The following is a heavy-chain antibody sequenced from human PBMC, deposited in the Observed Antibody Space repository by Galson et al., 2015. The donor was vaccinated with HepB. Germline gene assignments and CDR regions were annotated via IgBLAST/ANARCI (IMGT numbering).Heavy chain of an antibody. J-gene: IGHJ6*02. CDR2: IKSKTDGGTT. CDR1: GFTFSNAW. CDR3: TTVATFAVAGNTLVFNYYYYGMDV. D-gene: IGHD6-19*01. V-gene: IGHV3-15*01. Sequence: SLRLSCAASGFTFSNAWVSWVRQAPGKGLEWVGRIKSKTDGGTTDYAAPVKGRFTISRDDSKNTLYLQMNSLKTEDTAVYYCTTVATFAVAGNTLVFNYYYYGMDVWGQGTTVTVSS.